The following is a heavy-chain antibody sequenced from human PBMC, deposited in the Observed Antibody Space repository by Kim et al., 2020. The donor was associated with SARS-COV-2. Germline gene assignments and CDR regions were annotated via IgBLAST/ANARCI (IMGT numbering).Heavy chain of an antibody. J-gene: IGHJ5*02. CDR2: FDPEDGET. CDR1: GYTLTELS. D-gene: IGHD2-2*01. V-gene: IGHV1-24*01. Sequence: ASVKVSCKVSGYTLTELSMHWVRQAPGKGLEWMGGFDPEDGETIYAQKFQGRVTMTEDTSTDTAYMELSSLRSEDTAVYYCATGPPYCSCTSCYPGWFDPWGQGTLVTGSS. CDR3: ATGPPYCSCTSCYPGWFDP.